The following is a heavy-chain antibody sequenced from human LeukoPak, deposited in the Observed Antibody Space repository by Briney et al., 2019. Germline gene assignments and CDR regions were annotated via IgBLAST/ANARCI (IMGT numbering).Heavy chain of an antibody. D-gene: IGHD2/OR15-2a*01. J-gene: IGHJ6*03. Sequence: ASVKVSCKTSGFMFTAYYIHWVRQVPGQGLEWMGWFNPKSGDTNYPQKFQGGVTMTGDTSTSTAYMELSSLRSDDTARYFCARDSSTWYSDYYYYMDVWGKGTTVTVSS. V-gene: IGHV1-2*02. CDR3: ARDSSTWYSDYYYYMDV. CDR2: FNPKSGDT. CDR1: GFMFTAYY.